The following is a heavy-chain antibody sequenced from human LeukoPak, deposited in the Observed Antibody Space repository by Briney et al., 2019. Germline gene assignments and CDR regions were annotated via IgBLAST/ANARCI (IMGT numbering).Heavy chain of an antibody. CDR2: ISSSSSYI. V-gene: IGHV3-21*04. J-gene: IGHJ4*02. Sequence: GGSLRLSCAASGFTFSSYSMNWVRQAPGKGLEWVSSISSSSSYIYYADSVKDRFTISRDNSKNTLYLQINSLSVEDTAVYYCAKVSDFWSGYYDDYWGQGTLVTVSS. CDR3: AKVSDFWSGYYDDY. D-gene: IGHD3-3*01. CDR1: GFTFSSYS.